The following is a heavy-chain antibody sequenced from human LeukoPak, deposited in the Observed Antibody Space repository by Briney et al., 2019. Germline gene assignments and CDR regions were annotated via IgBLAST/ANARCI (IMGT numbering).Heavy chain of an antibody. D-gene: IGHD3-22*01. J-gene: IGHJ3*02. CDR3: AREYNDYYDSSGYYRQGAAFDI. CDR1: GGSLSPYC. Sequence: SETLSLTCAVSGGSLSPYCWSWIRQPPGKGLEWIGYIYYSGSTNYNPSLKSRVTISVDTSKNQFSLKLSSVTAADTAVYYCAREYNDYYDSSGYYRQGAAFDIWGQGTMVTVSS. V-gene: IGHV4-59*01. CDR2: IYYSGST.